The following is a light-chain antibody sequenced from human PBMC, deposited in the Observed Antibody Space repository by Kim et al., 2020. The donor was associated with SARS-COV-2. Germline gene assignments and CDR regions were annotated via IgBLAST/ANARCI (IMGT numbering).Light chain of an antibody. CDR3: SSFADNLHV. Sequence: VQSITISCTGTSSNLGNYNYVSCYQQHPGKAPRLIIFEVGRRPSGGPDRFSGSKSGNTASLTVSGLQAEDEADYFCSSFADNLHVFGTGTKVTVL. CDR1: SSNLGNYNY. V-gene: IGLV2-8*01. CDR2: EVG. J-gene: IGLJ1*01.